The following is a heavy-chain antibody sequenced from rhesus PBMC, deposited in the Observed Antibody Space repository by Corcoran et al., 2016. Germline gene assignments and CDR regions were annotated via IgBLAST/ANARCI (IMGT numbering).Heavy chain of an antibody. Sequence: QVQLQASGPGLVKPSETLSLTCAFSGGSIITGYYSLSLFRQPPGKGLEWIGNITYRGSTNYNPSLKSRVTIARDTSKNQFSLKLSSVTAADTAVYYCTRRSGSYYPFWGQGVLVTVSS. CDR1: GGSIITGYYS. D-gene: IGHD3-16*01. CDR2: ITYRGST. J-gene: IGHJ4*01. CDR3: TRRSGSYYPF. V-gene: IGHV4-122*02.